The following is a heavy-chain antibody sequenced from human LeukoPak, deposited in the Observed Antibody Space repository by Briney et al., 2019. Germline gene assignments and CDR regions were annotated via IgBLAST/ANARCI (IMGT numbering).Heavy chain of an antibody. CDR2: INHSGST. J-gene: IGHJ5*02. V-gene: IGHV4-34*01. CDR1: GGSFSGYY. D-gene: IGHD6-13*01. CDR3: AREGYSSSWYRLNWFDP. Sequence: SETLSLTRAVYGGSFSGYYWSWIRPPPGKGLEWIGEINHSGSTNYNPSLKSRVTISVDTSKNQFSLKLSSVTAADTAVYYCAREGYSSSWYRLNWFDPWGQGTLVTVSS.